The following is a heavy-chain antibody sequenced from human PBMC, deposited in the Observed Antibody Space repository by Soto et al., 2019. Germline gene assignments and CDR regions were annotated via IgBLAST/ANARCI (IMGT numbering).Heavy chain of an antibody. D-gene: IGHD3-22*01. Sequence: SETLSLTCTVSGGSISRGGYYWSWIRQHPGKGLEWVGYIYYSGSTYYNPSLKSRVTISVDTSKNQFSLKLSSVTAADTAVYYCARDSSGYYGDYYYGMDVWGQGTTVTVSS. J-gene: IGHJ6*02. CDR3: ARDSSGYYGDYYYGMDV. CDR1: GGSISRGGYY. CDR2: IYYSGST. V-gene: IGHV4-31*03.